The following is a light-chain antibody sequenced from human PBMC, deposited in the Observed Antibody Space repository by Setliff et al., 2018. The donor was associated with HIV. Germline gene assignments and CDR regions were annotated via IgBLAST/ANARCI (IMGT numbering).Light chain of an antibody. J-gene: IGLJ1*01. CDR3: CSNTGSNTYV. Sequence: ALAQPASVSGSPGQSITISCTGTSSDIGRYNLVSWYQQYPGKAPKLMIYQATKRPSGVSNRFSGSKSGNTASLTISGLQAEDEADYYCCSNTGSNTYVIGSGTKVTVL. CDR1: SSDIGRYNL. CDR2: QAT. V-gene: IGLV2-23*01.